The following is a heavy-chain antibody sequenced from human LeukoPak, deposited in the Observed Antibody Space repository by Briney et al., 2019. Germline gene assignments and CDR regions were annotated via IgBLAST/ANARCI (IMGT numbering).Heavy chain of an antibody. D-gene: IGHD3-22*01. CDR1: GFTFSSYG. CDR2: IWYDGSNK. J-gene: IGHJ4*02. CDR3: ARDVQWLLLGYFDY. V-gene: IGHV3-33*01. Sequence: PGRSLRLSCAASGFTFSSYGMHWVRQAPGKGLEWVAVIWYDGSNKYYADSVKGRFTISRDNSKNTLDLQMNSLRAEDTAVYYCARDVQWLLLGYFDYWGQGTLVTVSS.